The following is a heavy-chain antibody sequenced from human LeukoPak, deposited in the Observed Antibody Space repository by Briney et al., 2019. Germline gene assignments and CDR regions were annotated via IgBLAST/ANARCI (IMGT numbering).Heavy chain of an antibody. CDR3: AKDGGGSMDY. D-gene: IGHD3-16*01. CDR2: ISYDGSNK. J-gene: IGHJ4*02. CDR1: GFTFSSYG. V-gene: IGHV3-30*18. Sequence: GGSLRLSCAASGFTFSSYGMHWVRQAPGKGLEWVAVISYDGSNKYYADSVKGRFTISRDNSKNTLYLQMNSLRAEDTAVSYCAKDGGGSMDYWGQGTLVTVSS.